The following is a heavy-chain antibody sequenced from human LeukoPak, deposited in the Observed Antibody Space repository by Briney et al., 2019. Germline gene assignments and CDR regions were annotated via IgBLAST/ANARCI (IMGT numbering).Heavy chain of an antibody. CDR1: GFTFSSYE. V-gene: IGHV3-48*03. Sequence: GGSLRLSCAASGFTFSSYEMNWVRQAPGKGLEWVTYISSSGSTIYYADSVKGRFTISRDNAKNSLYLQMNSLRAEDSAVYYCAKEQRSSTTLDYWGQGTLVTVSS. D-gene: IGHD2-2*01. CDR2: ISSSGSTI. CDR3: AKEQRSSTTLDY. J-gene: IGHJ4*02.